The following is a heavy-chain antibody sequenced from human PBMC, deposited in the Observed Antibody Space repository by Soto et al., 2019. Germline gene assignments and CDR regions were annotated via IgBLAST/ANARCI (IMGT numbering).Heavy chain of an antibody. Sequence: PGGSLRLSCAASGFTFSSYGMHWVRQAPGKGLEWVAVISYDGSNKYYADSVKGRFTISRDNSKNTLYLQMNSLRAEDTAVYYWAKDLQAGLVVAPDYWGQGTLVTVSS. CDR3: AKDLQAGLVVAPDY. D-gene: IGHD6-19*01. V-gene: IGHV3-30*18. CDR2: ISYDGSNK. J-gene: IGHJ4*02. CDR1: GFTFSSYG.